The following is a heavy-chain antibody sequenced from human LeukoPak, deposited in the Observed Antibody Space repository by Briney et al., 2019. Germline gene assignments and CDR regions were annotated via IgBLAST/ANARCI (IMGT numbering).Heavy chain of an antibody. Sequence: SETLSLTCTVSGGSISSSSYYWGWIRQPPGKGLEWIGSIYYSGSTYYNPSLKSRVTISVDTSKNQFSLKLSSVTAADTAVYYCARGRRGGWNHEEYWGQGTLVTVSS. CDR3: ARGRRGGWNHEEY. CDR1: GGSISSSSYY. D-gene: IGHD1-14*01. CDR2: IYYSGST. J-gene: IGHJ4*02. V-gene: IGHV4-39*07.